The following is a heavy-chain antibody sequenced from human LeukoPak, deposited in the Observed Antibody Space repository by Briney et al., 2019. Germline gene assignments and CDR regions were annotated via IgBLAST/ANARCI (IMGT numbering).Heavy chain of an antibody. D-gene: IGHD3-22*01. CDR3: AKDPRPGPFGDSTEADY. V-gene: IGHV3-23*01. CDR1: GFTFSSYA. Sequence: GSLRLSCAASGFTFSSYAMSWVRQAPGKGLGWVSAISGSGGSTYYADSVKGRFTISRDNSKNTLYLQMNSLRAEDTAVYYCAKDPRPGPFGDSTEADYWGQGTLVTVSS. J-gene: IGHJ4*02. CDR2: ISGSGGST.